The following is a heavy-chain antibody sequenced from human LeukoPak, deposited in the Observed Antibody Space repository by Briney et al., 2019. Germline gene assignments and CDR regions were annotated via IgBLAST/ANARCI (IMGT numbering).Heavy chain of an antibody. J-gene: IGHJ1*01. D-gene: IGHD4-17*01. Sequence: SETLSLTCAVSGYSISSGYYWGWIRQPPGKGLEWIGSIYQSGSTYYNPSLKSRVTMSVDTSKNQFSLKLSSVTAADTAVYYCARDGEVGPPTVTPIEYFQHWGQGTLVTVSS. CDR3: ARDGEVGPPTVTPIEYFQH. V-gene: IGHV4-38-2*02. CDR2: IYQSGST. CDR1: GYSISSGYY.